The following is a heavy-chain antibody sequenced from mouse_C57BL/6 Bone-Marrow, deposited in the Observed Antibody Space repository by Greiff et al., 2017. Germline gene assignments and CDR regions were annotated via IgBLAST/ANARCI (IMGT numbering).Heavy chain of an antibody. J-gene: IGHJ4*01. CDR3: MELLRMDY. V-gene: IGHV1-22*01. CDR1: GYTFTDYN. Sequence: VQLQQSGPELVKPGASVKMSCKASGYTFTDYNMHWVKQSHGKSLEWIGYINPNNGGTSYNQKFKGKATLTVNKSSSTAYMELRSLTSVDSAVYYCMELLRMDYWGQGTSVTVSS. D-gene: IGHD1-1*01. CDR2: INPNNGGT.